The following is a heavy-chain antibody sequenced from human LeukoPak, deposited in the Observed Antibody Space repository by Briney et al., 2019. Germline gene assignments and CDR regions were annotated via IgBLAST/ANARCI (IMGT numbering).Heavy chain of an antibody. CDR3: ARARGVGTMVRGEWYYFDY. V-gene: IGHV4-4*07. J-gene: IGHJ4*02. D-gene: IGHD3-10*01. Sequence: SETLSLICTVSGGSISSYYWSWIRQPAGKGLEWIGRIYTSGSTNYNPSLKSRVTMSVDTSKNQFSLKLSSVTAADTAVYYCARARGVGTMVRGEWYYFDYWGQGTLVTVSS. CDR1: GGSISSYY. CDR2: IYTSGST.